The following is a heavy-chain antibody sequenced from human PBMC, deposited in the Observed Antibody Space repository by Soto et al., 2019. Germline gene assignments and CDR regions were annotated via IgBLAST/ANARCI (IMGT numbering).Heavy chain of an antibody. V-gene: IGHV3-30-3*01. CDR1: GFTFSSYA. D-gene: IGHD6-19*01. J-gene: IGHJ4*02. CDR2: ISYDGSNK. Sequence: GGSLRLSCAASGFTFSSYAMHWVRQAPGKGLEWVAVISYDGSNKYYADSVKGRFTISRDNSKNTLYLQMNSLRAEDTAVYYCARDLGASSGWYWELDYWGQGTLVTVSS. CDR3: ARDLGASSGWYWELDY.